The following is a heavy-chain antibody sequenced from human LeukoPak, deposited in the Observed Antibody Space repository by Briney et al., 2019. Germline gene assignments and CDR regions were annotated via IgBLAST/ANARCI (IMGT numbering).Heavy chain of an antibody. J-gene: IGHJ4*02. CDR2: ISGSGGST. V-gene: IGHV3-23*01. D-gene: IGHD2-21*02. Sequence: GGSLRLACAASGFTFSSYAMSWVRQAPGKGLEWVSAISGSGGSTYYADSVKGRFTISRDNSKNTLYLQMNSLRAEDTAVYYCAKSTYCGGDCPTNPFDYWGQGTLVTVSS. CDR3: AKSTYCGGDCPTNPFDY. CDR1: GFTFSSYA.